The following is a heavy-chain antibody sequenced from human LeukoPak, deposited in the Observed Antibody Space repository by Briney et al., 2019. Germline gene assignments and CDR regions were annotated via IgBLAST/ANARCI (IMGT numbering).Heavy chain of an antibody. D-gene: IGHD6-13*01. Sequence: GGSLRLSCTASGFTFSGYEMTWVRQAPRKGLEWMSYISVNGGAMHYADSVRGRFTTSRDDAKNSLYLHMNSLRVEDTAIYYCARKTDRLGAVGRDRYFDLWGRGTLITVSS. CDR3: ARKTDRLGAVGRDRYFDL. CDR1: GFTFSGYE. CDR2: ISVNGGAM. V-gene: IGHV3-48*03. J-gene: IGHJ2*01.